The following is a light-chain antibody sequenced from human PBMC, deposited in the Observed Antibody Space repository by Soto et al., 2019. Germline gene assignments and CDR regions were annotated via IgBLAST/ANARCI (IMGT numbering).Light chain of an antibody. CDR3: QQYTNWPPWT. J-gene: IGKJ1*01. CDR2: GAS. V-gene: IGKV3-15*01. CDR1: QSLSTN. Sequence: EIVMTQSPATLSVSPGERATLSCRASQSLSTNLAWYQQKPGQSPRLLIYGASTRATGVPARFSGSGSGTEFTLTISSLQSEDFAVYYWQQYTNWPPWTFGQGTKVVI.